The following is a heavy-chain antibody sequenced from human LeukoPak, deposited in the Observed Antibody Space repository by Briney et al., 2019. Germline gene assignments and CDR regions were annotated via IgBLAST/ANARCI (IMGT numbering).Heavy chain of an antibody. CDR1: GYTFTNYG. CDR3: ARDWRSGYYYYYMDV. Sequence: ASVKVSCKASGYTFTNYGISWVRQAPGQGLEWMGWISAYNGNTNYAQKLQGRVTMTTDTSTSTAYMELRSLRSDDTAVYYCARDWRSGYYYYYMDVWGKGTTVTVSS. CDR2: ISAYNGNT. D-gene: IGHD3-3*01. J-gene: IGHJ6*03. V-gene: IGHV1-18*01.